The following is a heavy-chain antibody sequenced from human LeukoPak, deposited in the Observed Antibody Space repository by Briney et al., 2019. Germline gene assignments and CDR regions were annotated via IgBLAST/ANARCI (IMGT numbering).Heavy chain of an antibody. CDR3: ARDRKYYFDY. J-gene: IGHJ4*02. CDR1: GFTFTSFS. V-gene: IGHV3-30*04. Sequence: PGGSLRHSCSASGFTFTSFSLHWVRLAPGKGLEWVAFISSDGRNKFSADSVRARFTISRDNSNNMLYLQMNSLRTEDTAVYYCARDRKYYFDYWGQGTLVTVSS. CDR2: ISSDGRNK.